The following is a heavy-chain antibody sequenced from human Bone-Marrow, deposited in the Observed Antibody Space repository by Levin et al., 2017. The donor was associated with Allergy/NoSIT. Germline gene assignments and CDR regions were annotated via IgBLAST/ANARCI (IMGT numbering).Heavy chain of an antibody. J-gene: IGHJ3*02. CDR1: GFSFSSFA. CDR2: TSYDGSHN. CDR3: ARGLTYYDYWSGTSVGKDAFDI. Sequence: PGGSLRLSCVGSGFSFSSFALHWVRQSPGKGLEWVAVTSYDGSHNYYADSVKARFTMSRDNYNNTLYLQMSSLRVEDTALYFCARGLTYYDYWSGTSVGKDAFDIWGQGTIVTVSS. D-gene: IGHD3-3*01. V-gene: IGHV3-30-3*01.